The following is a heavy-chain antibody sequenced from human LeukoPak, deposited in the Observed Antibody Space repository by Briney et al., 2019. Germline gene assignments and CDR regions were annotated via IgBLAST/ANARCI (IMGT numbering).Heavy chain of an antibody. D-gene: IGHD5-12*01. CDR1: GGSFSGYY. CDR2: INHSGST. Sequence: SETLSLTCAVYGGSFSGYYWSWIRQPPGKGLEWIGEINHSGSTNYNPSLKSRVTISVDTSKNQFSLKLSPVTAADTAVYYCARAHVDIVAKIGSKKYFDYWGQGTLVTVSS. V-gene: IGHV4-34*01. J-gene: IGHJ4*02. CDR3: ARAHVDIVAKIGSKKYFDY.